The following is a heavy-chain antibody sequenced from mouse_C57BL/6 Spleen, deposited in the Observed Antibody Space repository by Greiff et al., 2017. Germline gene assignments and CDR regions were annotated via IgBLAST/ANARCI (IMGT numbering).Heavy chain of an antibody. D-gene: IGHD1-1*01. CDR3: ARGRDYYPFAY. J-gene: IGHJ3*01. Sequence: EVKLVESGGGLVKPGGSLKLSCAASGFTFSDYGMHWVRQAPEKGLEWVAYISSGSSTIYYADTVKGRFTISRDNAKNTLFLQMTSLRSEDTALYYCARGRDYYPFAYWGQGTLGTVSA. V-gene: IGHV5-17*01. CDR2: ISSGSSTI. CDR1: GFTFSDYG.